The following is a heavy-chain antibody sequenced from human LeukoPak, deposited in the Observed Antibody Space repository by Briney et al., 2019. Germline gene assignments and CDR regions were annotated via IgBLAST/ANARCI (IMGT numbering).Heavy chain of an antibody. V-gene: IGHV3-21*01. CDR2: ISSSSSYI. CDR1: GFTFSSYS. Sequence: GGSLRLSCAASGFTFSSYSMNWVRQAPGKGLEWVSSISSSSSYIYYADSVKGRFTISRDNAKNSLYLQMNSLRAEDTAVYYCARDECSSTSCPTGYWGQGTLVTVSS. CDR3: ARDECSSTSCPTGY. J-gene: IGHJ4*02. D-gene: IGHD2-2*01.